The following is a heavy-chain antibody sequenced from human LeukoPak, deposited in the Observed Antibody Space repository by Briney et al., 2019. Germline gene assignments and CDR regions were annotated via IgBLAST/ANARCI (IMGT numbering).Heavy chain of an antibody. J-gene: IGHJ4*02. V-gene: IGHV1-24*01. CDR3: ATLAGIAAAGSLVY. CDR2: FDPEDGET. D-gene: IGHD6-13*01. CDR1: GYTLTELS. Sequence: ASVKVSCKVSGYTLTELSMHWVRQAPGKGLEWMGGFDPEDGETIYAQKFQGRVTMTEDTYTDTAYMELSSLRFEDTAVYYCATLAGIAAAGSLVYWGQGTLVTVSS.